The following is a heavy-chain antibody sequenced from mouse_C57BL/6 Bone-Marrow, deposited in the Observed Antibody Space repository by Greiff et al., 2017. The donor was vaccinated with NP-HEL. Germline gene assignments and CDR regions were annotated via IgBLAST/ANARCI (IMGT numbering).Heavy chain of an antibody. V-gene: IGHV1-62-2*01. Sequence: QVQLQQSGAELVKPGASVKLSCKASGYTFTEYTIHWVKPRSGQGLEWLGWFYPGSGSIKYTEKFKDKATLTADKSSSTVYMDLSRLTSEDSAVYFCARHGDYFGSSYGYFDVWGTGTTVTVSS. CDR2: FYPGSGSI. J-gene: IGHJ1*03. CDR3: ARHGDYFGSSYGYFDV. D-gene: IGHD1-1*01. CDR1: GYTFTEYT.